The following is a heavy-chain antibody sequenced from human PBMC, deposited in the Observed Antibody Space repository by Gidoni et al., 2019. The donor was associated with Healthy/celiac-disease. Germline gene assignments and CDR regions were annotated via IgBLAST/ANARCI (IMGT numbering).Heavy chain of an antibody. V-gene: IGHV1-18*01. D-gene: IGHD2-8*02. CDR1: AYTFPSYG. J-gene: IGHJ4*02. CDR3: ARDAYYCTGGVCFDY. Sequence: QVQLVQSGAEVKKPGASVKVSCTASAYTFPSYGISWVRQAPGQGLEWMGWISAYNGNTNYAQKLQGRVTMTTDTSTSTAYMELRSLRSDDTAVYYCARDAYYCTGGVCFDYWGQGTLVTVSS. CDR2: ISAYNGNT.